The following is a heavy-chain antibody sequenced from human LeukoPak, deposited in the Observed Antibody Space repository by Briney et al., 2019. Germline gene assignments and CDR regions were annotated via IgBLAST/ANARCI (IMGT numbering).Heavy chain of an antibody. CDR3: ATAYYYDSSGYPRSYYGMDV. J-gene: IGHJ6*02. D-gene: IGHD3-22*01. CDR1: GYTLTELS. Sequence: ASVKVSCKVSGYTLTELSMHWVRQAPGKGLEWMGGFDPEVGETIYAQKFQGRVTMTEDTSTDTAYMELSSLRSEDTAVYYCATAYYYDSSGYPRSYYGMDVWGQGTTVTVSS. CDR2: FDPEVGET. V-gene: IGHV1-24*01.